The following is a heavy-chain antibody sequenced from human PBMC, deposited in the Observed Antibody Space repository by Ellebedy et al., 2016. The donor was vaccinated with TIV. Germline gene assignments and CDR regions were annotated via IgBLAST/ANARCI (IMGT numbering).Heavy chain of an antibody. CDR1: GITFSSYG. J-gene: IGHJ4*02. CDR3: ASAQIGTGKGAGIRGVDFDY. Sequence: GESLKISCAASGITFSSYGLHWVRQAPGKGLEWVAIIWYDGTKKYYADSLKGRFTISRDNSNNILYLQMNSLRAEDTAVYYCASAQIGTGKGAGIRGVDFDYWGQGTLVTVSS. V-gene: IGHV3-33*01. CDR2: IWYDGTKK. D-gene: IGHD3-10*01.